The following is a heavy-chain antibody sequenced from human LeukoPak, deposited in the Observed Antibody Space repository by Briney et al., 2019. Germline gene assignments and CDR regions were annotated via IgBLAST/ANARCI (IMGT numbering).Heavy chain of an antibody. Sequence: GGSLRLSCAASGFTFSSYGMHWVRQAPGKGLEWVAVIWYDGSNKYYADSVNGRFTISRDNSKNTLYLQMNSLRAEDTAVYYCARGYGSGNDFDYWGQGTLVTVSS. CDR1: GFTFSSYG. V-gene: IGHV3-33*01. D-gene: IGHD3-10*01. J-gene: IGHJ4*02. CDR2: IWYDGSNK. CDR3: ARGYGSGNDFDY.